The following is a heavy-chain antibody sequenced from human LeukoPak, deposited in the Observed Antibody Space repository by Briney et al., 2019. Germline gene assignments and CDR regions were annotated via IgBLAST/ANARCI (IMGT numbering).Heavy chain of an antibody. CDR2: ISGSGGTT. Sequence: GGSLRLSCAASGFTFNSYAMSWVRQAPGKVLEWVSSISGSGGTTYYTDSVKGRFTISRDNSKNTLYLQMNSLRAEDTAVYYCAKHPASGESGYHAYEYWGQGTLVTVST. J-gene: IGHJ4*02. D-gene: IGHD3-3*01. CDR1: GFTFNSYA. V-gene: IGHV3-23*01. CDR3: AKHPASGESGYHAYEY.